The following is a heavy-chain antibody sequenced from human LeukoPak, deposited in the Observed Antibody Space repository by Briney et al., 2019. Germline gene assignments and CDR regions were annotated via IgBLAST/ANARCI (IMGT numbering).Heavy chain of an antibody. CDR1: GFTVSSNY. CDR2: IYSGGNT. V-gene: IGHV3-66*01. Sequence: GGSLRLSCAASGFTVSSNYMNWVRQAPGKGLEWVAVIYSGGNTYDADSVKGRFSISRDNSKNTLYLQMNSLSADDTAEYYCARDGYYDSGGYRVPFDSWGQGTLVTVSS. D-gene: IGHD3-22*01. CDR3: ARDGYYDSGGYRVPFDS. J-gene: IGHJ4*02.